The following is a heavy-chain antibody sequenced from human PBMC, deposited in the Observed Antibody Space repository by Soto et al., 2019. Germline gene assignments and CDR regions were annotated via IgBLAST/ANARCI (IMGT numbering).Heavy chain of an antibody. CDR3: ARGWGHRQMRDWFDP. CDR2: INHSGST. Sequence: SETLSLTCAVYGGSFSGYYWSWIRQPPGKGLEWIGEINHSGSTNYNPSLKSRVTISVDTSKNQFSLKLSSVTAADTAVYYCARGWGHRQMRDWFDPWGQGTLVTVSS. V-gene: IGHV4-34*01. D-gene: IGHD3-16*01. CDR1: GGSFSGYY. J-gene: IGHJ5*02.